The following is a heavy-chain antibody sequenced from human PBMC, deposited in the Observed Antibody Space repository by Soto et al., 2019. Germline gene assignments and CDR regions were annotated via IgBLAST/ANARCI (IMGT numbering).Heavy chain of an antibody. CDR1: GFTFSDHY. D-gene: IGHD1-1*01. V-gene: IGHV3-11*06. J-gene: IGHJ4*02. Sequence: GGSLRLSCAASGFTFSDHYMSWIRQAPGKGLEWIGYSSNSDSFTRYADSVKGRFSISRDNAKNSLYLQINSLRGDDTAVYYCVRSGDNYNLLDYWGQGTPVTVSS. CDR2: SSNSDSFT. CDR3: VRSGDNYNLLDY.